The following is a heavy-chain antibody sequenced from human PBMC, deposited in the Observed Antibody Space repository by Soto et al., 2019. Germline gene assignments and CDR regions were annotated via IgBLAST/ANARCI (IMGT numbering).Heavy chain of an antibody. V-gene: IGHV3-74*01. D-gene: IGHD3-10*01. CDR3: ASCNSDYYGIYHS. J-gene: IGHJ5*01. Sequence: PRGSVRLACAASGFSFSSSGMHWVRQAPGKGLVWVSGINSDGSTTSYADPVKGRIPISRANAKNTLYLQMNNLSVEDTAVNYCASCNSDYYGIYHSRRRGTLDTVSS. CDR1: GFSFSSSG. CDR2: INSDGSTT.